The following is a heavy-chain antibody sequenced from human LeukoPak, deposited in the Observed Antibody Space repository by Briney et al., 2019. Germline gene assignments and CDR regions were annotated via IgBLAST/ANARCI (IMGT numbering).Heavy chain of an antibody. Sequence: GASVKVSCKASGYTFTGYYMHWVRQAPGQGLEWMGWINPNSGGTNYAQKSQGRVTMTRDTSISTAYMELSRLRSDDTAVYYCAREAVGGVYYGSGSYFARWFDPWGQGTLVTVSS. V-gene: IGHV1-2*02. CDR2: INPNSGGT. J-gene: IGHJ5*02. D-gene: IGHD3-10*01. CDR1: GYTFTGYY. CDR3: AREAVGGVYYGSGSYFARWFDP.